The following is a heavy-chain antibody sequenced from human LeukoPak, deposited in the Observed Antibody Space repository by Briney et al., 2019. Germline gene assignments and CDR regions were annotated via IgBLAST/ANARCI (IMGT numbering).Heavy chain of an antibody. CDR1: GDRFNTFG. CDR3: ARKIAPGGTGMGCLDA. V-gene: IGHV1-18*01. Sequence: ASVKVSCKASGDRFNTFGISWVRQVPGQGLEWMGWSSGYNGNTKYAHKFLGRATLTTDTSSSTAYLELRSLRSADTAVYYCARKIAPGGTGMGCLDAWGQGTLVLVSS. D-gene: IGHD1-26*01. CDR2: SSGYNGNT. J-gene: IGHJ5*02.